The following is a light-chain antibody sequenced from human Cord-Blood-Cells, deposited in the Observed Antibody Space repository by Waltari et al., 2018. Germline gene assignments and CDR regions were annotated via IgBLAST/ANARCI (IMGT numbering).Light chain of an antibody. V-gene: IGLV4-69*01. CDR3: QTWGTGIRV. J-gene: IGLJ3*02. Sequence: LVLTQSPSASASLGASVKLTCTLSSGHSSYAIAWHQQQAEKGPRYLMKLNSDGSHSKGDGIPDRFAGSSSGAERYLTISSLQSEDEADYDCQTWGTGIRVFGGGTKLTVL. CDR1: SGHSSYA. CDR2: LNSDGSH.